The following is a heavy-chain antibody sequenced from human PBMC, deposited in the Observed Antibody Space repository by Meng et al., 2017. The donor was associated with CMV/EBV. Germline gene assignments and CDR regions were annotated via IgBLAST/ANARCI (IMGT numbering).Heavy chain of an antibody. Sequence: SLSSGGYYWSWIRQHPGKGLEWIGYIYYSGSTYYNPSLKSRVTISVDTSKNQFSLKLSSVTAADTAVYYCARGQYCSSTSCYYFDYWGQGTLVTVSS. V-gene: IGHV4-31*02. CDR2: IYYSGST. J-gene: IGHJ4*02. D-gene: IGHD2-2*01. CDR3: ARGQYCSSTSCYYFDY. CDR1: SLSSGGYY.